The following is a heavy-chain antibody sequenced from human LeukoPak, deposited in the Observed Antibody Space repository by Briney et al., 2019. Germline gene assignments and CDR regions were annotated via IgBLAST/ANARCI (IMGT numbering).Heavy chain of an antibody. CDR2: IYYSGST. Sequence: SETLSLTCTVSGGSISSSSYYWGWIRQPPGKGLEWIGSIYYSGSTYYNPSLKSRVTISVDTSKNQFSLKLSSVTAADTAVYYCACGSGRYYFDYWGQGTLVTVSS. CDR1: GGSISSSSYY. D-gene: IGHD2-21*01. V-gene: IGHV4-39*01. CDR3: ACGSGRYYFDY. J-gene: IGHJ4*02.